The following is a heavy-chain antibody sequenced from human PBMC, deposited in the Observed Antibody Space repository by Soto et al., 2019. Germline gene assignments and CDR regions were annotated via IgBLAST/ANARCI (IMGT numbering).Heavy chain of an antibody. D-gene: IGHD1-26*01. V-gene: IGHV1-69*01. CDR1: GGTFSSYA. J-gene: IGHJ5*02. CDR3: AREVGATLNWFDP. Sequence: QVQLVQSGAEVKKPGSSVKVSCKASGGTFSSYAISWVRQAPGQGLEWMGGIIPIFGTANYAQKFQGRVTITADESTRAAYMEVSSLRSEDTAVYYCAREVGATLNWFDPWGQGTLVTVSS. CDR2: IIPIFGTA.